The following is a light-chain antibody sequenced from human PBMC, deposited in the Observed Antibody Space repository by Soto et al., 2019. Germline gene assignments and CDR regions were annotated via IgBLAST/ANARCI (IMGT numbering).Light chain of an antibody. Sequence: IQLTQSPSSLSASVGDRVTVTCRASQDINKFLAWFQQKPGKAPNLLIFSASTLQSAVPSRFSGGGSGTDFTLTIDSLQPEDFATYYCRQLKTYPYTFGQGTKLEIK. V-gene: IGKV1-9*01. J-gene: IGKJ2*01. CDR1: QDINKF. CDR3: RQLKTYPYT. CDR2: SAS.